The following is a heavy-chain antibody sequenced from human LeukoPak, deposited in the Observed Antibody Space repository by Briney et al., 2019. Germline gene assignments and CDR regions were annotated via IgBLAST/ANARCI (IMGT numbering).Heavy chain of an antibody. CDR2: IRYDGSNK. V-gene: IGHV3-30*02. D-gene: IGHD3-9*01. Sequence: QPGGSLRLSCAASGFTFSSHGMHWVRQAPGKGLEWVAFIRYDGSNKYYADSVKGRFTISRDNSKNTLYLQMNSLRAEDTAVYYCAKTYYDILTGSYYYYYYMDVWGKGTTVTISS. J-gene: IGHJ6*03. CDR1: GFTFSSHG. CDR3: AKTYYDILTGSYYYYYYMDV.